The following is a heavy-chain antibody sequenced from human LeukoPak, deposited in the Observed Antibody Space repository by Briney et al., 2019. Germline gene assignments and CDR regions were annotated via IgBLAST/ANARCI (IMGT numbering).Heavy chain of an antibody. J-gene: IGHJ4*02. CDR2: ITNSGDA. D-gene: IGHD1/OR15-1a*01. V-gene: IGHV4-59*08. CDR1: ALSISDIH. CDR3: ARHVEHAAYFHH. Sequence: SVTLSLTCTVDALSISDIHWSRLGQPPEKGREWIGWITNSGDANYNPSLESRLAMSAETTKSQLSLRVTSVTDADTAVYYCARHVEHAAYFHHWGQGRLVTVSS.